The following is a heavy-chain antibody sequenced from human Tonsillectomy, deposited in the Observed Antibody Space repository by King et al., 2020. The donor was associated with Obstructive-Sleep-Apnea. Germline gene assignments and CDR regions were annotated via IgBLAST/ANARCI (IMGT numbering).Heavy chain of an antibody. V-gene: IGHV4-31*03. D-gene: IGHD3-16*01. CDR2: LYYSGST. CDR1: GGSISSGGYY. CDR3: ASYGVVVDYVSDQNGCEDFQH. J-gene: IGHJ1*01. Sequence: QLQESGPGLVKPSQTLSLTCTVSGGSISSGGYYWSWIRQHPGKGLECIGYLYYSGSTYYNPSRNSGFTISVATSKNPFSLMLSSVTVADTAVYYCASYGVVVDYVSDQNGCEDFQHWGQGTLVTVSS.